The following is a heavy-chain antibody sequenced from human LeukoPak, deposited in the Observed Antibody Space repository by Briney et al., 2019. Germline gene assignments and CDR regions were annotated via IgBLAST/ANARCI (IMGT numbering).Heavy chain of an antibody. D-gene: IGHD5-24*01. CDR2: IYYSGST. V-gene: IGHV4-59*11. CDR1: GGSISSHY. Sequence: PSETLSLTCTVSGGSISSHYWSWIRQPPGKGLEWIGYIYYSGSTNYNPSLKSRVTISVDTSKNQFSLELSSVTAADTAVYYCASQSRSQSHYYYYYYIDVWGKGTTVTVSS. CDR3: ASQSRSQSHYYYYYYIDV. J-gene: IGHJ6*03.